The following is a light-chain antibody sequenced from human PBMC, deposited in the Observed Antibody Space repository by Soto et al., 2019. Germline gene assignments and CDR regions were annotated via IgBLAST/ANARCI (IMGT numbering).Light chain of an antibody. Sequence: IQLTQSPSSLSASLGDRVTITCRAGQGIISYLAWYQQKPGKAPKLLIYAASTLQRGVPSRFSGSGSGTDFTLTISSPQPEDFATYYCQQLNSPWTFGQGTKVDI. CDR3: QQLNSPWT. J-gene: IGKJ1*01. CDR2: AAS. V-gene: IGKV1-9*01. CDR1: QGIISY.